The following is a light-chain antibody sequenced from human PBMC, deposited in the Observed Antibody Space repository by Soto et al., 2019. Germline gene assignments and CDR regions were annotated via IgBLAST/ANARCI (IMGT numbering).Light chain of an antibody. V-gene: IGLV2-8*01. Sequence: QSALTQPPSASGSPGQSVTISCTGTSSDVGKYDYVSWFQHHPGKAPKLIIYEVSKRPSGVPDRFSGSKSGSTASLTVSGLQTEDEADYYCCSYTSISTGVLFGGGTKLTVL. CDR3: CSYTSISTGVL. CDR1: SSDVGKYDY. J-gene: IGLJ2*01. CDR2: EVS.